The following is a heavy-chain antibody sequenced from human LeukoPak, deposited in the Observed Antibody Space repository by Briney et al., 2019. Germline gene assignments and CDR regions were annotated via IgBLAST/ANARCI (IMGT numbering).Heavy chain of an antibody. CDR3: ARVRYSGDAFDI. J-gene: IGHJ3*02. CDR1: GFTFSSYW. D-gene: IGHD2-15*01. Sequence: GGSLRLSCAASGFTFSSYWMSWVRQAPGKGLEWVANIKQDGSEKLYVDSMKGRFTISRDNAKNSLFLQMNSLRSDDTAVYYCARVRYSGDAFDIWGRGTMVTVSS. V-gene: IGHV3-7*03. CDR2: IKQDGSEK.